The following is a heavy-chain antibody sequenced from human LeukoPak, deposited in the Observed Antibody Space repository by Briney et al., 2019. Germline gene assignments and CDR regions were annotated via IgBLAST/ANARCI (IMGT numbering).Heavy chain of an antibody. CDR2: IRSKPYSGTT. J-gene: IGHJ4*02. V-gene: IGHV3-49*04. CDR1: GFTFGDYA. CDR3: TRGDFYNSSGYYFLFDY. Sequence: GGSLRLSCTASGFTFGDYAMSWVRQAPGKGLEWVGFIRSKPYSGTTEYAASVKDRFTISRDDSKSVAYLQTNSLKTEDTAVYYCTRGDFYNSSGYYFLFDYWGQGTLVTVSS. D-gene: IGHD3-22*01.